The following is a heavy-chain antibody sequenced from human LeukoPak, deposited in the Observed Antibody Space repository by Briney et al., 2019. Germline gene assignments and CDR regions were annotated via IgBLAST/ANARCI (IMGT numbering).Heavy chain of an antibody. CDR3: ARDLAVLGVVFTSYMDV. CDR2: ISTYSGNT. V-gene: IGHV1-18*01. CDR1: GYAFISHG. D-gene: IGHD3-3*01. J-gene: IGHJ6*03. Sequence: ASVKVSCKASGYAFISHGITWVRQAPGQGLEWMGWISTYSGNTHYAQKFQGRVTLSKDTSTTTAYLELRSLGSDDTAVYYCARDLAVLGVVFTSYMDVWGKGTPVTVSS.